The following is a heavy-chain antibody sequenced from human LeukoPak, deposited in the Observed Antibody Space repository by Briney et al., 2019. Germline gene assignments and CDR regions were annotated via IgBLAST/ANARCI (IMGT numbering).Heavy chain of an antibody. CDR2: IIPLLRTT. V-gene: IGHV1-69*16. Sequence: SVKVSCKASGGTFNTSPITWVRQAPGQGLEWLGGIIPLLRTTKNAQKFQGRITITTDESTVTTYMELSSLKSDDTAVYYCARGGRTAGDYFDSWGQGTLVTVSS. D-gene: IGHD2-21*02. J-gene: IGHJ4*02. CDR1: GGTFNTSP. CDR3: ARGGRTAGDYFDS.